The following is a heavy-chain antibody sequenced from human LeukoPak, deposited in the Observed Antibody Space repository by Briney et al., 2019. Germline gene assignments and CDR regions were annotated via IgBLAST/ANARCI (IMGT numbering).Heavy chain of an antibody. CDR2: FNPSGNT. D-gene: IGHD5-18*01. Sequence: SSETLSLTCSVSGYSISSNYNWAWIRQPPGKGLEWIGTFNPSGNTYYNPSLKSRITISVDTSKNQFSLKLSSVTAADTAVYYCASSGYSYGWGAFDIWGQGTMVTVSS. J-gene: IGHJ3*02. V-gene: IGHV4-38-2*02. CDR1: GYSISSNYN. CDR3: ASSGYSYGWGAFDI.